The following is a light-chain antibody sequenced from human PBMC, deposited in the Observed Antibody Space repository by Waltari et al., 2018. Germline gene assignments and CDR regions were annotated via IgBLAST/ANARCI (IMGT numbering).Light chain of an antibody. CDR2: DAS. Sequence: EIVLTQSPATLSLSPGERATLSCRASQSVSRYLAWYQQKPGHAPRLLMYDASNRATGIPARFSGSGSGTDFTLTISSLEPEDFAVYYCQQRSKWPFTFGQGTGLEIK. CDR3: QQRSKWPFT. J-gene: IGKJ5*01. V-gene: IGKV3-11*01. CDR1: QSVSRY.